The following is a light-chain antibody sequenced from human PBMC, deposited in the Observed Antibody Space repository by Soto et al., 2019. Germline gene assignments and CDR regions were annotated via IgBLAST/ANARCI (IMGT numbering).Light chain of an antibody. V-gene: IGKV1-5*01. CDR3: QQYNSYPLT. CDR1: QSIRSL. Sequence: DIQMTQSPSTLSASVGDRVTITCRASQSIRSLLAWYQQKPGKAPKVLIYDASSLGSGVPSRFSGSGSGTESTLTISSLQPDDFATYYCQQYNSYPLTFGGGTKVK. CDR2: DAS. J-gene: IGKJ4*02.